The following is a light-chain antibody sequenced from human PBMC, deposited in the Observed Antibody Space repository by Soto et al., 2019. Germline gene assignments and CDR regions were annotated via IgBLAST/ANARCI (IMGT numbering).Light chain of an antibody. Sequence: QSVLTQPPSVSGAPGQRVTISCTGSNSNIGAGYDVHWYQQLPGTAPKLLIYGNSNRPSGVPDRFSGSKSGTSASLAITGLQAEDEADYYCQSYDSSLSLVVFGGGTQLTVL. J-gene: IGLJ7*01. V-gene: IGLV1-40*01. CDR1: NSNIGAGYD. CDR2: GNS. CDR3: QSYDSSLSLVV.